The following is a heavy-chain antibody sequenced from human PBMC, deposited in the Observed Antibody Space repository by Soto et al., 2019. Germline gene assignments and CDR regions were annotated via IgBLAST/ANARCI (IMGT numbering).Heavy chain of an antibody. J-gene: IGHJ4*02. CDR2: ISDGGTTI. Sequence: EVQLVESGGGLVQPGGSLRLSCAASGFSFSNAWMHWVRQVPGEGLEWVATISDGGTTINTADSVKGRYTVSRDEAKNTVYLQMNSLRAGDTALYYCTSVLDLDYWGQGTLVTVSS. V-gene: IGHV3-74*01. CDR1: GFSFSNAW. D-gene: IGHD2-8*02. CDR3: TSVLDLDY.